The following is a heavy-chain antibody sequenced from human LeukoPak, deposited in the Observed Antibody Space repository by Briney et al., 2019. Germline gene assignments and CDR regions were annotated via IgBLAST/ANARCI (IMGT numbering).Heavy chain of an antibody. CDR3: ARIYSSSWFLNWFDP. D-gene: IGHD6-13*01. V-gene: IGHV4-34*01. CDR1: GGSFSGYY. Sequence: SETLSLTCAVYGGSFSGYYWSWIRQPPGEGLEWIGEINHSGSTNYNPSLKSRVTISVDTSKNQFSLKLNSVTAADTAVYYCARIYSSSWFLNWFDPWGQGTLVTVSS. J-gene: IGHJ5*02. CDR2: INHSGST.